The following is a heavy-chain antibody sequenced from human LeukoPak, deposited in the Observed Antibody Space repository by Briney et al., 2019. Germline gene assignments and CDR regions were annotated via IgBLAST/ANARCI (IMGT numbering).Heavy chain of an antibody. J-gene: IGHJ4*02. CDR3: ARVXSWDTAMVTLDY. D-gene: IGHD5-18*01. CDR2: IIPIFGTA. V-gene: IGHV1-69*05. CDR1: GGTFSSYA. Sequence: SVKVSCKTSGGTFSSYAISWVRQAPGQGLEWMGRIIPIFGTANYAQKFQGRVTITTDESTSTAYMELSSLRSEDTAVYYCARVXSWDTAMVTLDYWGQGTLVTVSS.